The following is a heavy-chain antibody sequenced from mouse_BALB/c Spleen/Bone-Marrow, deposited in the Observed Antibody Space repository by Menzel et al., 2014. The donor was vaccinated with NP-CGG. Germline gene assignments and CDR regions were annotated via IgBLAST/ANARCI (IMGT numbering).Heavy chain of an antibody. CDR1: GFDFSRYW. D-gene: IGHD1-1*01. Sequence: VQLQQPGGGLVQSGGSLKLSCAASGFDFSRYWMSWVRQAPGKGLEWIGEINPESSTINYTPSLKDKFIISRDNAKNTLYLQMSKVRSEDTALYYCARLNYYGNLFVWGAGTTVTVSS. CDR2: INPESSTI. CDR3: ARLNYYGNLFV. J-gene: IGHJ1*01. V-gene: IGHV4-1*02.